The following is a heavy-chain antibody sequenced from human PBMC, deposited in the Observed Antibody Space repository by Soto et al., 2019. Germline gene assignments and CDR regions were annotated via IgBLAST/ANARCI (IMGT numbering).Heavy chain of an antibody. CDR3: ASRNVPRPPDASDI. CDR2: IRYKAYGGTT. Sequence: GGSLRLSCTPSGFTFVDYSMSWFLQAPGKGLEWVGFIRYKAYGGTTEYAASVKGRFTISRDDSKSIAYLQMNSLKTEDTAVYYCASRNVPRPPDASDIRGPGPILTLSS. J-gene: IGHJ3*02. V-gene: IGHV3-49*03. CDR1: GFTFVDYS.